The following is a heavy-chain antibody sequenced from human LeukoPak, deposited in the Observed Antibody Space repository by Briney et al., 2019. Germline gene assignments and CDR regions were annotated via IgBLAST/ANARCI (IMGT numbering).Heavy chain of an antibody. CDR2: ISYDGSNK. D-gene: IGHD3-9*01. CDR3: AKVDDILTGPFDY. J-gene: IGHJ4*02. Sequence: GGSLRLSCAASGFTFSSYGMHWVRQAPGKGLEWVAVISYDGSNKYYADSVKGRFTISRDNSKNTLYLQMNSLKTEDTAVYCCAKVDDILTGPFDYWGQGTLVTVSS. CDR1: GFTFSSYG. V-gene: IGHV3-30*18.